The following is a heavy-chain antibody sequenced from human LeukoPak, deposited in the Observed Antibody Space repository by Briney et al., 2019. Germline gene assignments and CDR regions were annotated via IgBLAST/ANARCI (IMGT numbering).Heavy chain of an antibody. J-gene: IGHJ4*02. CDR2: ISGSGGST. Sequence: HPGGSLRLSCAASGFTFSSYAMSWVRQAPGKGLEWVSAISGSGGSTYYADSVKGRFTISRDNSKNTLYLQMNSLRAEDTAVYYCAKAGSLYSGWYPHFDYWGQGTLVTVSS. D-gene: IGHD6-19*01. V-gene: IGHV3-23*01. CDR1: GFTFSSYA. CDR3: AKAGSLYSGWYPHFDY.